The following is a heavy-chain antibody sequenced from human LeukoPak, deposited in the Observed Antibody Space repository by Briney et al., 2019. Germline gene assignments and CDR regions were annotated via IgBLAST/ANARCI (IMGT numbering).Heavy chain of an antibody. CDR2: IRQDGSEK. J-gene: IGHJ4*02. Sequence: GGSMRLSCAASGVSFSTDCISWVRQAPEKGLEGVGAIRQDGSEKLYVDSVKGRFTISRDNAQNSLYLQMSSLGAEDTAVYYCVRGCGRPSCPYYLDSWGQGALVTVSS. CDR1: GVSFSTDC. CDR3: VRGCGRPSCPYYLDS. V-gene: IGHV3-7*01. D-gene: IGHD2-21*01.